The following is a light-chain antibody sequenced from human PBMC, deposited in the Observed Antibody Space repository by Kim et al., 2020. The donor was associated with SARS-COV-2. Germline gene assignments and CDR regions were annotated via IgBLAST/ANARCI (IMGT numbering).Light chain of an antibody. Sequence: DIQMTQSPSSLSASVGDRVTITCWASQGISNYLAWYQQKPGKVPKLLIYAASTLQSGVPSRFSGTGSGTDFTLAISSLQPEDVATYFCQKYNSAPRTFGGGTKVDIK. CDR3: QKYNSAPRT. V-gene: IGKV1-27*01. CDR1: QGISNY. CDR2: AAS. J-gene: IGKJ4*01.